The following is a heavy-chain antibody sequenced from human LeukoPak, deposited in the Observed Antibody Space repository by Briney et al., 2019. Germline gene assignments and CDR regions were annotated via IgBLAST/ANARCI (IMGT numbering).Heavy chain of an antibody. CDR2: ISWNSGSI. CDR3: AKGSHTFSGNWFDP. D-gene: IGHD3-16*01. V-gene: IGHV3-9*01. J-gene: IGHJ5*02. Sequence: PGGSLRLSCAASGFTFDDYAMHWVRQAPGKGLEWVSGISWNSGSIGYADSVKGRFTISRDNAKNSLYLQMNSLRAEDTALYYSAKGSHTFSGNWFDPWGQGTLVTVSS. CDR1: GFTFDDYA.